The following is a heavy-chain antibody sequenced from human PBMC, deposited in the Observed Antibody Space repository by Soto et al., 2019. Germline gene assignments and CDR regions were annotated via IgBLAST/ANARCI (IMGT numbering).Heavy chain of an antibody. Sequence: GASVKVSCKASGGSFSSYTISWVRQAPGQGLEWMGRIIPILGIANYAQKFQGRVTITADKSTSTAYMELSSLRSEDTAVYYCAREGKGYYDSSGSPHRFSNWFDPWGQGTLVTVSS. D-gene: IGHD3-22*01. CDR1: GGSFSSYT. V-gene: IGHV1-69*04. J-gene: IGHJ5*02. CDR2: IIPILGIA. CDR3: AREGKGYYDSSGSPHRFSNWFDP.